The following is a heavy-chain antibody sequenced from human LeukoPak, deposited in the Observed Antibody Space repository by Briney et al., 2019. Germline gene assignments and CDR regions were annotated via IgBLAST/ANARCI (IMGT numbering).Heavy chain of an antibody. V-gene: IGHV3-48*01. Sequence: GGSLRLSCAASGFTFSSYSMNWVREAPGKGLEWGSYISSSSSTIYYADSVKGRFTISRDNAKNSLYLQMNSLRAEDTAVYYCARDCLGLLRGAAYFDYWGQGTLVTVSS. J-gene: IGHJ4*02. D-gene: IGHD2-15*01. CDR2: ISSSSSTI. CDR1: GFTFSSYS. CDR3: ARDCLGLLRGAAYFDY.